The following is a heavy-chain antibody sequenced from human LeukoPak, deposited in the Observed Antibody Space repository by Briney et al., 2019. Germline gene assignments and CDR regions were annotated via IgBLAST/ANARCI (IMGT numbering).Heavy chain of an antibody. D-gene: IGHD1-26*01. CDR1: GFTFSSHG. CDR3: AKDSSAYSGSYYDY. V-gene: IGHV3-33*06. Sequence: GGSLRLSCAASGFTFSSHGMHWVRQSPGKGLEWVAAIWYDGSNKYYADSVKGRFTISRDNSKNTLYLQMNSLRAEDTAIYYCAKDSSAYSGSYYDYWGQGTLVTVSS. CDR2: IWYDGSNK. J-gene: IGHJ4*02.